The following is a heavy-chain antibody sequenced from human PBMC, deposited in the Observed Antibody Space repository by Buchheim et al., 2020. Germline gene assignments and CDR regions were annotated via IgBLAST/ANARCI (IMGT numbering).Heavy chain of an antibody. CDR2: IYYTGST. CDR1: GGSISRYY. V-gene: IGHV4-59*01. CDR3: ARHYGSGTYPLDY. J-gene: IGHJ4*02. Sequence: QVQLQESGPGLVKPSETLSLICTVSGGSISRYYWSWVRQPPGKGLEWIGWIYYTGSTKYNPSLKSRVTMSVDTSNNQFSLKLSSVSAADTAVYYCARHYGSGTYPLDYWGQGTL. D-gene: IGHD3-10*01.